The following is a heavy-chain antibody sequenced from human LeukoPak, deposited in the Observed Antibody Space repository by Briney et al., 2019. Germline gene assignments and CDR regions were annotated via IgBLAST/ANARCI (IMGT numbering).Heavy chain of an antibody. J-gene: IGHJ6*02. CDR3: AGDKGGEGFNPEDYYYGNDV. CDR2: IYYSGST. CDR1: GGSISSYY. V-gene: IGHV4-59*01. Sequence: PSETLSLTCTVSGGSISSYYWSWIRQPPGKGLEWIGYIYYSGSTNYNPSLKSRVTISVDTSKNQFSLKLSSVTAADPAVYYCAGDKGGEGFNPEDYYYGNDVWGQGTTVTVSS.